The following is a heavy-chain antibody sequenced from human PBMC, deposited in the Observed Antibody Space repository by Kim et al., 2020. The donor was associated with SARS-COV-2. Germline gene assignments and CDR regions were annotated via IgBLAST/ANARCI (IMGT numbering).Heavy chain of an antibody. V-gene: IGHV4-31*03. CDR3: ARWGVEMATIYRVNWFDP. D-gene: IGHD5-12*01. J-gene: IGHJ5*02. CDR2: IYYSGST. CDR1: GGSISSGGYY. Sequence: SETLSLTCTVSGGSISSGGYYWSWIRQHPGKGLEWIGYIYYSGSTYYNPSLKSRVTISVDTSKNQFSLKLSSVTAADTAVYYCARWGVEMATIYRVNWFDPWGQGTLVTVSS.